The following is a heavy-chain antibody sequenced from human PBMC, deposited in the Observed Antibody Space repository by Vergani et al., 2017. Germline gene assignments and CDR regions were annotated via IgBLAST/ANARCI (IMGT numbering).Heavy chain of an antibody. CDR1: GYSFTSYW. CDR2: IDPSDSYT. J-gene: IGHJ4*02. Sequence: EVQLVQSGAEVKKPGESLRISCKGSGYSFTSYWISWVRPMPGKGLEWMGRIDPSDSYTNYSPSFQGDATISADKSISTAYLQWSSLKASDTAMYYCARWTGIWFGELSEGYFDYWGQGTLVTVAS. D-gene: IGHD3-10*01. CDR3: ARWTGIWFGELSEGYFDY. V-gene: IGHV5-10-1*01.